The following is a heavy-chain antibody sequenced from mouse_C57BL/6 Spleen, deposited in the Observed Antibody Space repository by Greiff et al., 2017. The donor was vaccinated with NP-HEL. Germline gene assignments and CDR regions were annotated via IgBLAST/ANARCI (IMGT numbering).Heavy chain of an antibody. CDR3: ARRWLSRYFDV. CDR2: INPNNGGT. CDR1: GYTFTDYN. J-gene: IGHJ1*03. D-gene: IGHD2-3*01. V-gene: IGHV1-18*01. Sequence: EVQLQQSGPELVKPGASVKIPCKASGYTFTDYNMDWVKQSHGKSLEWIGDINPNNGGTIYNQKFKGKATLTVDKSSSTAYMELRSLTSEDTAVYYCARRWLSRYFDVWGTGTTVTVSS.